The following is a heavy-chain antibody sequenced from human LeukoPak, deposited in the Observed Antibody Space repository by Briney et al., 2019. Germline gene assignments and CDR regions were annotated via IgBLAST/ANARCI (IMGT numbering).Heavy chain of an antibody. CDR3: AREEVSVAGTYNWFDP. CDR2: INPNGGST. CDR1: GYTFTSYY. V-gene: IGHV1-46*01. Sequence: ASVKVSCKASGYTFTSYYMHWVRQAPGQGLEWMGIINPNGGSTSYAQKFQGRVTMTRDTSTSTVYMELSSLRSEDTAVYYCAREEVSVAGTYNWFDPWGQGTLVTVSS. D-gene: IGHD6-19*01. J-gene: IGHJ5*02.